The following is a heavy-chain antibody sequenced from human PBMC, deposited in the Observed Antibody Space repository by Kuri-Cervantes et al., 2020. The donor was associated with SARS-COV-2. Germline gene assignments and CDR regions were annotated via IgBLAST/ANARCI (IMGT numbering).Heavy chain of an antibody. CDR3: ARLLIAAAGPDFDY. J-gene: IGHJ4*02. Sequence: SETLSLTCTVSGGSISRHYWSWIRQPPGKGLEWIGYIYYGGSTYYNLSLKSRVTISVDTSKNQFSLKLSSVTAADTAVYYCARLLIAAAGPDFDYWGQGTLVTVSS. D-gene: IGHD6-13*01. V-gene: IGHV4-59*08. CDR1: GGSISRHY. CDR2: IYYGGST.